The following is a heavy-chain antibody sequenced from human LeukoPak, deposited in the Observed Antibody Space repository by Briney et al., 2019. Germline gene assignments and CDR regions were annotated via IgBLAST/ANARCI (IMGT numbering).Heavy chain of an antibody. CDR2: IRSDGSNK. CDR3: ARILDSAWGELGY. CDR1: GYTFTGNY. D-gene: IGHD6-19*01. J-gene: IGHJ4*02. Sequence: SCKASGYTFTGNYMHWVRQAPGKGLEWMAFIRSDGSNKYYADSVKGRFTISRDNSKNTLYLQMNSLRAEDTAVYYCARILDSAWGELGYWGQGTLVTVSS. V-gene: IGHV3-30*02.